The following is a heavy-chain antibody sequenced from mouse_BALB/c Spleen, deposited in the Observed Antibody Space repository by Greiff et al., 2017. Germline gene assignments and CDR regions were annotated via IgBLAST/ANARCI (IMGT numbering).Heavy chain of an antibody. CDR1: GFTFSSFG. CDR3: ARSGGVYALEY. Sequence: EVKLMESGGGLVQPGGSRKLSCAASGFTFSSFGMHWVRQAPEKGLEWVAYISSGSSTIYYADTVKGRFTISRDNPKNTLFLQMSSLRSEDTAMYYCARSGGVYALEYWGQGTPVTASS. CDR2: ISSGSSTI. D-gene: IGHD4-1*01. J-gene: IGHJ4*01. V-gene: IGHV5-17*02.